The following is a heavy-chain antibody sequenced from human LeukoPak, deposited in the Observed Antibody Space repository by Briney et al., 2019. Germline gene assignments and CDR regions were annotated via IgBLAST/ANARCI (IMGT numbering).Heavy chain of an antibody. V-gene: IGHV3-30*02. Sequence: GGSLRLSCAASGFTFSSYGMHWVRQAPGKGLEWVAFIRYDGSNKYYADSVKGRFTISRDNSKNTLYLQMNSLRAEDTAVYYCAKDGPAPTFFDYWGQGTLVTVSS. J-gene: IGHJ4*02. CDR2: IRYDGSNK. CDR1: GFTFSSYG. CDR3: AKDGPAPTFFDY.